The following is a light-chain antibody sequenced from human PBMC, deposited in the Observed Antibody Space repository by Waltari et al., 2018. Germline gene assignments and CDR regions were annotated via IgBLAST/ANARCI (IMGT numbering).Light chain of an antibody. V-gene: IGLV2-14*03. J-gene: IGLJ3*02. CDR3: SSYTSSSTWV. CDR1: SSDVGGYHY. CDR2: DVS. Sequence: QSALTQPASVSGSPGQSIPIPCTGTSSDVGGYHYVSWYQQHPGKAPKPMIYDVSNRPSGVSNRFSGSKSGNTASLTISGLQAEDEADYYCSSYTSSSTWVFGGGTKLTVL.